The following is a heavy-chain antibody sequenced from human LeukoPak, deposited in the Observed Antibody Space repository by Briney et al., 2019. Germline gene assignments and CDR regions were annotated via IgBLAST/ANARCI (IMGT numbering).Heavy chain of an antibody. CDR3: ARGAKWAYYFDY. CDR1: GFTFSSYG. V-gene: IGHV3-74*01. Sequence: GGSLRLSCAASGFTFSSYGMHWVRQAPGRGLEWVSRINGDESSTNYADSVKGRFTISRDNAKDTLYLHMNSLTAEDTAVYYCARGAKWAYYFDYWGQGTLVTVSS. D-gene: IGHD1-26*01. J-gene: IGHJ4*02. CDR2: INGDESST.